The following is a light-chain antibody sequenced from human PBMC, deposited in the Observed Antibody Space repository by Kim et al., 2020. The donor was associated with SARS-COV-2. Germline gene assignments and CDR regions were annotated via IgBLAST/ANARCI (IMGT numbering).Light chain of an antibody. J-gene: IGKJ5*01. CDR3: QQYGSSPLIT. Sequence: PGERATLSSRASQSVSSIYLAWYQQKPGQAPRLLIYGASSRATGIPDRFSGSGSETDFTLTISRLEPEDFAVYYCQQYGSSPLITLGQGTRLEIK. CDR1: QSVSSIY. V-gene: IGKV3-20*01. CDR2: GAS.